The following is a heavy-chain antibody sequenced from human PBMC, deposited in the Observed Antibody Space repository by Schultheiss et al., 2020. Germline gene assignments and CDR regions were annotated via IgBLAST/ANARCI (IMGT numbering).Heavy chain of an antibody. CDR3: ARLGFGELLIDY. CDR1: GGSISSSSYY. J-gene: IGHJ4*02. V-gene: IGHV4-39*01. D-gene: IGHD3-10*01. CDR2: IYYSGST. Sequence: SETLSLTCAVYGGSISSSSYYWGWIRQPPGKGLEWIGSIYYSGSTYYNPSLKSRVTISVDTSKNQFSLKLSSVTAADTAVYYCARLGFGELLIDYWGQGTLVTVSS.